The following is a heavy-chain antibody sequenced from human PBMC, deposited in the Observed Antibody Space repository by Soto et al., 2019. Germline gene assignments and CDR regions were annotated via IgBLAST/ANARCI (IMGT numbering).Heavy chain of an antibody. D-gene: IGHD6-13*01. CDR1: GYSVTSYW. CDR3: ARRHSSSSAFDP. Sequence: GESLKISCKGSGYSVTSYWISRVRQMPGKGLEWMGRIDPSDSYTNYSPSFQGHVTISADKSISTAYLQWSSLKASDTAMYYCARRHSSSSAFDPWGQGTLVTVSS. CDR2: IDPSDSYT. V-gene: IGHV5-10-1*01. J-gene: IGHJ5*02.